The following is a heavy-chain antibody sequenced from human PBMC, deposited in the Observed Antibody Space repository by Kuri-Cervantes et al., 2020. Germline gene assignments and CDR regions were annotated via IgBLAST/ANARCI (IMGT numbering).Heavy chain of an antibody. Sequence: GESLKISCAASGFTFSSYGMHWVRQAPGKGLEWVSGISASGGSTSYAASVKGRFTISRDNSKNTLHLQMNSLRAEDTAVYYCAKADPPEVQWLVYFDYWGQGTPVTVSS. D-gene: IGHD6-19*01. CDR1: GFTFSSYG. V-gene: IGHV3-23*01. CDR3: AKADPPEVQWLVYFDY. J-gene: IGHJ4*02. CDR2: ISASGGST.